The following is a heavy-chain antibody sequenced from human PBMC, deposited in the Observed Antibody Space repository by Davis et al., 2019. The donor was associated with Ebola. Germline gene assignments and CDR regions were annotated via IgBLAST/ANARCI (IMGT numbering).Heavy chain of an antibody. CDR2: IYYSGST. D-gene: IGHD4/OR15-4a*01. V-gene: IGHV4-59*08. CDR3: ARSYGAAPFDY. Sequence: MPGGSLRLSCTVPGGSISPYYWSWIRQPPGKGLEWIGYIYYSGSTKYNLSLKGRVAISVDTSKNQFSLKLSSVTAADTAVYYCARSYGAAPFDYWGQGTLVTVSS. CDR1: GGSISPYY. J-gene: IGHJ4*02.